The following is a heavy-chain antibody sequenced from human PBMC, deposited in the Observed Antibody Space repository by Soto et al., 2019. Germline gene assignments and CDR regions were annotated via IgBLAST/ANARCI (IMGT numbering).Heavy chain of an antibody. J-gene: IGHJ6*03. D-gene: IGHD5-12*01. V-gene: IGHV4-31*03. CDR1: GGSISRGGYY. CDR2: IYYSGGT. Sequence: QVQLQESGPGLVKPSQTLSLTCTVSGGSISRGGYYWSWIRQHPGKGLEWIGYIYYSGGTYYNPSLKSRVTISVDTSENQFSLRLSSVTAADTAVYYCARKDSGYADHMDVWGKGTTVTVSS. CDR3: ARKDSGYADHMDV.